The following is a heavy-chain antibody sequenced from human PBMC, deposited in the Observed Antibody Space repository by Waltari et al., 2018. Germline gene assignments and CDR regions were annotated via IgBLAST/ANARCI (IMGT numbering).Heavy chain of an antibody. CDR3: ARDRDGYKKADL. CDR1: GFTFSDFE. J-gene: IGHJ5*02. CDR2: INSRGSTI. V-gene: IGHV3-48*03. D-gene: IGHD5-12*01. Sequence: VQLVESGGDLVQPGGSLRLSCAASGFTFSDFEMNWVRQAPGKCLEWLSNINSRGSTIYYADSVKGRFTVSRDNAKSSLYLQMNSLRVEDTAVYYCARDRDGYKKADLWGQGTLVTVSS.